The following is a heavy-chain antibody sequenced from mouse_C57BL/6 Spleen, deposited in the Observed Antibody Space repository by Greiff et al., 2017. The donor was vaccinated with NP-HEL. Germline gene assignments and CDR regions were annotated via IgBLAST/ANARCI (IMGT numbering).Heavy chain of an antibody. CDR2: ISSGGSST. V-gene: IGHV5-16*01. D-gene: IGHD1-1*01. CDR3: ARDDGSSLFDY. J-gene: IGHJ2*01. Sequence: EVKLVESEGGLVQPGSSLKLSCTASGFTFSDYYMAWVRQSPEKGLEWVANISSGGSSTYYAASLKSRFIISSDNARNILYLQMSSLKSEDTASYYRARDDGSSLFDYWGQGTTLTVSS. CDR1: GFTFSDYY.